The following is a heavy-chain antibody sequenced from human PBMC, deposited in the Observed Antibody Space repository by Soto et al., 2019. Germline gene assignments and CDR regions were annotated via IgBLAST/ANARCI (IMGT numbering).Heavy chain of an antibody. J-gene: IGHJ3*02. CDR2: ISSSSSTI. Sequence: GGSLRLSCAASGFTFSSYSMNWVRQAPGKGLEWVSYISSSSSTIYYADSVKGRFTISRDNAKNSLYLQMNSLRAEDTAVYYFARDRLDWGFSLVAFDIWGQGTMVPVSS. CDR3: ARDRLDWGFSLVAFDI. V-gene: IGHV3-48*04. D-gene: IGHD7-27*01. CDR1: GFTFSSYS.